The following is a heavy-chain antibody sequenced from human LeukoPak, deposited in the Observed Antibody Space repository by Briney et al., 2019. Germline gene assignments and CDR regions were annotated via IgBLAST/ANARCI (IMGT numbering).Heavy chain of an antibody. CDR2: IKQDGSEK. J-gene: IGHJ6*02. D-gene: IGHD6-25*01. V-gene: IGHV3-7*03. CDR1: GFSLSSFW. CDR3: ARDLDGAADYYYYYGMDV. Sequence: GGSLRLSCVASGFSLSSFWMNWVRQAPGKGLEWVANIKQDGSEKHYVDSVKGRFTISRDNAKNSLYLQMNSLRAEDTAVYYCARDLDGAADYYYYYGMDVWGQGTTVTVSS.